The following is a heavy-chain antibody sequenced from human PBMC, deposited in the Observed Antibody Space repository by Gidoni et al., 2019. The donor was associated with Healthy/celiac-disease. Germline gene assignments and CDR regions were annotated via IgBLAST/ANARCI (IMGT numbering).Heavy chain of an antibody. D-gene: IGHD2-2*02. J-gene: IGHJ5*02. CDR2: ISGSVVST. Sequence: EVQLLESGGGLVQPGGFLRLSCAASGFTFSSYPMSWVRQAPGTGREWVSAISGSVVSTYYADSVKGRFTISRDNSKNTLYLQMNSLRAEDTAVYYCAKAPRYTGIFGFLNWFDPWGQGTLVTVSS. CDR3: AKAPRYTGIFGFLNWFDP. V-gene: IGHV3-23*01. CDR1: GFTFSSYP.